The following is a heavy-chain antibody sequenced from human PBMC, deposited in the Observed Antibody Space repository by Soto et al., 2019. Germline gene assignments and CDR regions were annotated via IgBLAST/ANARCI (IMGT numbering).Heavy chain of an antibody. CDR2: YSGST. CDR3: ATYTSGGGGRGY. D-gene: IGHD6-19*01. J-gene: IGHJ4*02. Sequence: QVQLQESGPGLVKPSETLSLTCTVSGASISRDHWNWIRQPPGKGLEWIGDYSGSTNYNPSLKSRVTISVDTSKNQSSLKLSSVPAADTAVYFCATYTSGGGGRGYWGQGTLVTVSS. CDR1: GASISRDH. V-gene: IGHV4-59*08.